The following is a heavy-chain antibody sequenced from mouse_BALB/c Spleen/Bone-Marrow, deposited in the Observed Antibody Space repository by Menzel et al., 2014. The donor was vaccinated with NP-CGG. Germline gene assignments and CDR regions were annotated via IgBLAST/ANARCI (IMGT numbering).Heavy chain of an antibody. D-gene: IGHD1-1*01. CDR3: ARYNYGSSQFAY. Sequence: VQLQQSGAELVKPGASVKLSCTASGFNIKDTYMHWVKQRPEQGLEWIGRIDPANGNTKYDPKFQGKATITADTSSNTAHLQLSSLTSEDTAVYYCARYNYGSSQFAYWGQGTLVTVSA. CDR2: IDPANGNT. J-gene: IGHJ3*01. CDR1: GFNIKDTY. V-gene: IGHV14-3*02.